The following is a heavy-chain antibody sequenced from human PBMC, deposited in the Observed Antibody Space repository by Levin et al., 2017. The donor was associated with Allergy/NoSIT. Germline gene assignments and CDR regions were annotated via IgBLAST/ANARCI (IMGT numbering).Heavy chain of an antibody. D-gene: IGHD3-10*01. Sequence: SLKISCAGSGFSFDDYAMHWVRQAPGKGLEWVSGISWNSRKIAYADSVEGRFTISRDNAKSSLYLQMNGLRAEDTALYYCAKVTQKDYISGNLLYGMDVWGQGTTVTVSS. CDR2: ISWNSRKI. J-gene: IGHJ6*02. CDR3: AKVTQKDYISGNLLYGMDV. CDR1: GFSFDDYA. V-gene: IGHV3-9*01.